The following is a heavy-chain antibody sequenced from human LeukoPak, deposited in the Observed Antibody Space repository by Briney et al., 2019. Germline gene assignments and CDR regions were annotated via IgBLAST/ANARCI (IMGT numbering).Heavy chain of an antibody. CDR3: ASVRFGELWDDAFDI. V-gene: IGHV3-74*01. CDR2: INSDGSST. D-gene: IGHD3-10*01. Sequence: GGSLRLSCAASGFTFSSYWMHWVRQAPGKGLVWVSRINSDGSSTSHADSVKGRFTISRDNAKNTLYLQMNSLRAEDTAVYYCASVRFGELWDDAFDIWGQGTMVTVSS. J-gene: IGHJ3*02. CDR1: GFTFSSYW.